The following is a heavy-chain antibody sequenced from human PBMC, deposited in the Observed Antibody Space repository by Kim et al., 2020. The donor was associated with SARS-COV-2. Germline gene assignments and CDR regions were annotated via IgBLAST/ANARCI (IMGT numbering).Heavy chain of an antibody. CDR3: AREGGYSGYDPFDY. CDR2: ISRSSSYT. Sequence: GGSLRLSCAASGFTFSDYYMSWIRQAPGKGLEWVSYISRSSSYTNYADSVKGRFTISRDNAKNSLYLQMNSLRAEDTALYYCAREGGYSGYDPFDYWGQGTLVTVSS. V-gene: IGHV3-11*05. J-gene: IGHJ4*02. D-gene: IGHD5-12*01. CDR1: GFTFSDYY.